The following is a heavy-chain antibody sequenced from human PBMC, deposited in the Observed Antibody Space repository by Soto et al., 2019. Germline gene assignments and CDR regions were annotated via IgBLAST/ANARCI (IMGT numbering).Heavy chain of an antibody. CDR1: GGTFSSCA. CDR3: ARDGEVLRYFDWSPRYYYGMDA. D-gene: IGHD3-9*01. J-gene: IGHJ6*02. CDR2: IIPIFGTA. Sequence: SVKVSCKASGGTFSSCAISWVRQAPGQGLEWMGGIIPIFGTANYAQKFQGRVTITADESTSTAYMELSSLRSEDTAVYYCARDGEVLRYFDWSPRYYYGMDAWGQGTTVTVSS. V-gene: IGHV1-69*13.